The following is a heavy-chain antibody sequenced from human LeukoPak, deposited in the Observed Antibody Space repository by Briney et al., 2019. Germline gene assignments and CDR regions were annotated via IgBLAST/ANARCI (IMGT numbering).Heavy chain of an antibody. CDR1: GGSFSGYY. Sequence: SETLSLTCAVYGGSFSGYYWSWIRQPPGKGLEWIGEINHSGSTNYNPSLKSRVTISVDTSKNQFSLKLSSVTAADTAVYYCARGRGTDEIDYWGQGTLVTVSS. CDR2: INHSGST. V-gene: IGHV4-34*01. CDR3: ARGRGTDEIDY. D-gene: IGHD1-14*01. J-gene: IGHJ4*02.